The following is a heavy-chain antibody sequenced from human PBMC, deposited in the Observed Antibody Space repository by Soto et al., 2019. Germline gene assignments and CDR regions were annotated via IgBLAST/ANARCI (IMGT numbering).Heavy chain of an antibody. CDR2: IIPIVGTG. Sequence: QVQLVQSGAEVKKPGSSVKVSCKASGGSFSSYAISWVRQAPGQGLEWMGGIIPIVGTGNYAQNFQGRVTITADKSMSTAYMELSSLRSEETARYECARDVRAAGRPGMDVWGQGTTVTVSS. D-gene: IGHD6-13*01. J-gene: IGHJ6*02. V-gene: IGHV1-69*06. CDR1: GGSFSSYA. CDR3: ARDVRAAGRPGMDV.